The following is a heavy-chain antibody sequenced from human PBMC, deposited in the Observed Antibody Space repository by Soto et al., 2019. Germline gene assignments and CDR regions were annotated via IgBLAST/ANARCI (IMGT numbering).Heavy chain of an antibody. J-gene: IGHJ6*02. CDR3: AYLPCSGGSCYWFSFSGMAV. V-gene: IGHV2-5*02. CDR2: IYWDDDK. Sequence: ITLKESGPTLVKPTQTLTLTCTFSGFSLSTSGVGVAWIRQPPGKALEWLALIYWDDDKRYRPSLESRLTITKDTSKTQVDLTMTNMDSVDTATYYCAYLPCSGGSCYWFSFSGMAVWGQGTTVTVSS. CDR1: GFSLSTSGVG. D-gene: IGHD2-15*01.